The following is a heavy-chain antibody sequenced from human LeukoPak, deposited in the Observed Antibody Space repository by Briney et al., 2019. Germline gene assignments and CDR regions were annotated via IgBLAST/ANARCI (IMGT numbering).Heavy chain of an antibody. CDR3: ARGDNSAFDI. CDR2: IKQGESER. V-gene: IGHV3-7*04. CDR1: GFTFRSYR. J-gene: IGHJ3*02. Sequence: GGSLRLSCAASGFTFRSYRMNWVRQAPGKGLEWVASIKQGESERYYVDSVNGRFTISRDNAKNSLYLQMNSLRAEDTAVYYCARGDNSAFDIWGQGTMVTVFS. D-gene: IGHD3-22*01.